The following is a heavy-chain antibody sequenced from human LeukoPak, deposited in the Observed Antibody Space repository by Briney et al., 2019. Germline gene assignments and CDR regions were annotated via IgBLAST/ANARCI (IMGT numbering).Heavy chain of an antibody. J-gene: IGHJ4*02. CDR3: ARVHNTVH. V-gene: IGHV3-11*04. D-gene: IGHD4-11*01. CDR2: IKSGSTII. Sequence: PGGSLRLSCAASGFSLSDYYVNWLRQVPGKGLEWVSYIKSGSTIIFYAGSVKGRFSVSRDNANNSVHLQMTNLRDDDTAVYYCARVHNTVHWGQGVQVTVSS. CDR1: GFSLSDYY.